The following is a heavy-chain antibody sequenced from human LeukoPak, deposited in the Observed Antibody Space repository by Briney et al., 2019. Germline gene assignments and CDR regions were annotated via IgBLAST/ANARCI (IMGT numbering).Heavy chain of an antibody. CDR1: AGSISSGGYS. D-gene: IGHD3-10*01. V-gene: IGHV4-30-2*01. CDR3: ASSVVRGVNGFDP. J-gene: IGHJ5*02. CDR2: IYHSGST. Sequence: QPSQTLSLTCALSAGSISSGGYSWSWIRQPPGTGLEWIGYIYHSGSTYYNPSLKSRVTISVDMSKNQFSLKLSSVTAADTAVYYCASSVVRGVNGFDPWGQGTLVTVSS.